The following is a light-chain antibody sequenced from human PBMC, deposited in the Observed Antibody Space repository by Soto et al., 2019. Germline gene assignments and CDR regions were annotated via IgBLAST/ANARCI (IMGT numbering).Light chain of an antibody. J-gene: IGKJ2*01. CDR1: QSITSY. Sequence: DIQMTQPPSSLSASVGDRVTITCRASQSITSYLNWYQQKPGKAPKLLIYAASSLQSGVPSRFSGSGSGTDFTLTISSLQPEDFATYYCQQSYNTPYTFGQGTNLEIK. CDR3: QQSYNTPYT. V-gene: IGKV1-39*01. CDR2: AAS.